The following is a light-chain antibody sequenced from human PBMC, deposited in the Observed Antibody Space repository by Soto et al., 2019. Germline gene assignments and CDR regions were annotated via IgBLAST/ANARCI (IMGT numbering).Light chain of an antibody. CDR1: SSNIGAGYD. Sequence: QSVLTQPPSVSGAPGQRVTISCTGSSSNIGAGYDVHWYQQLPGTAPKLLISGNSNRPSGVPDRLSGSNSGISASLDITGLLADDEADYYCQYYDSSLRGWVFGGGTKLTVL. CDR3: QYYDSSLRGWV. V-gene: IGLV1-40*01. CDR2: GNS. J-gene: IGLJ3*02.